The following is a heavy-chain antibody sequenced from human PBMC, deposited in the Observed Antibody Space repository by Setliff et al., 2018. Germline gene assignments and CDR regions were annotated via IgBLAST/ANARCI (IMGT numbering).Heavy chain of an antibody. J-gene: IGHJ4*02. V-gene: IGHV3-21*01. Sequence: GSLRLSCAASGFTFNSYSMNWVRQAPGKGLEWVSSISSSSSYIYYADSVKGRFTISRDNAKNTLYLQMNSLRAEDTAIYYCATAISGWFNYWGQGALVTVSS. CDR3: ATAISGWFNY. CDR1: GFTFNSYS. D-gene: IGHD6-19*01. CDR2: ISSSSSYI.